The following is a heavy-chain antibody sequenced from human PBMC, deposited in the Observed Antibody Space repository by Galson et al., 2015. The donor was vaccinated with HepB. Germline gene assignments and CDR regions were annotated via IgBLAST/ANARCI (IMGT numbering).Heavy chain of an antibody. CDR1: GFTVNSNY. CDR3: ARGITDYISAYFDY. D-gene: IGHD1-20*01. J-gene: IGHJ4*02. CDR2: IYGGDST. V-gene: IGHV3-66*02. Sequence: SLRLSCAASGFTVNSNYMSWVRQAPGKGLEWVSVIYGGDSTYYADPVKGRFTISRDNSNNTLYLQMNSLRAEDTAVYYCARGITDYISAYFDYWGQGTLVTVSS.